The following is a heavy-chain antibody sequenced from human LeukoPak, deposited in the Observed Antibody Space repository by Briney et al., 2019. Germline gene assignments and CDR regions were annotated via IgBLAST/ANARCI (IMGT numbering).Heavy chain of an antibody. Sequence: GASVKVSCKASGGTFSCYAISWVPQAPGQALEWMGGILPIFGTANYAQKFQGRVTITADKSTSTAYMELSSLRSEDTAVYYCARDLRGSGSYTSPARRDYYYYMDVWGKGTTVTVSS. J-gene: IGHJ6*03. CDR3: ARDLRGSGSYTSPARRDYYYYMDV. V-gene: IGHV1-69*06. CDR2: ILPIFGTA. CDR1: GGTFSCYA. D-gene: IGHD3-10*01.